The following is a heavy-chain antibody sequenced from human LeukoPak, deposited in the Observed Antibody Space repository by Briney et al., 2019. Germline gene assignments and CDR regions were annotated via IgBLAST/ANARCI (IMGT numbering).Heavy chain of an antibody. CDR3: ARSRAYYDPFDL. D-gene: IGHD4/OR15-4a*01. CDR1: GGSISTTGDY. CDR2: LYYRGTT. V-gene: IGHV4-39*02. Sequence: PSETLSLTCTVSGGSISTTGDYWGWIRQPPGKGLEWIGSLYYRGTTYYNPSLKSRVTISVDTSKKNLSLSLTSVTAADTAVYFCARSRAYYDPFDLWGQGTLVAVSS. J-gene: IGHJ4*02.